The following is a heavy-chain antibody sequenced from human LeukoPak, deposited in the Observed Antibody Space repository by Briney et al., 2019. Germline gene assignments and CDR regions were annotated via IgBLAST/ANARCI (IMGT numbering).Heavy chain of an antibody. CDR2: ISWNSGSI. CDR3: AKDSTMVRGSVYDYYYMDV. J-gene: IGHJ6*03. CDR1: GFTFDDYA. Sequence: GGSLRLSCAASGFTFDDYAMHWVRQAPGKGLEWVSGISWNSGSIGYADSVKGRFTISRDSSKNTLYLQMNSLRAEDTAVYYCAKDSTMVRGSVYDYYYMDVWGKGTTVTISS. V-gene: IGHV3-9*01. D-gene: IGHD3-10*01.